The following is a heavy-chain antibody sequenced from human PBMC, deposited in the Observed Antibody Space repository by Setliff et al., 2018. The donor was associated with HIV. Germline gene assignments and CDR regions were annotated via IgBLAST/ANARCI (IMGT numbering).Heavy chain of an antibody. CDR1: GGSISSSNW. CDR3: ARDMMYHYDRSGSFGWFGP. Sequence: SETLSLTCAVSGGSISSSNWWSWVRQPPGKGLEWIGEIYQSGSSKYNPSLKSRVTISVDTSKNQISLKLSSVTAADTAVYYCARDMMYHYDRSGSFGWFGPWGQGTQVTVSS. V-gene: IGHV4-4*02. J-gene: IGHJ5*02. CDR2: IYQSGSS. D-gene: IGHD3-22*01.